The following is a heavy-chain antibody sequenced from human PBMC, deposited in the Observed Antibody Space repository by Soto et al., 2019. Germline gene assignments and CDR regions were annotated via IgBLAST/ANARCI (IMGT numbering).Heavy chain of an antibody. CDR1: GFTFRTHT. D-gene: IGHD3-16*01. CDR2: ISSGGTYL. Sequence: GSLIVSCACSGFTFRTHTLVLVLQAPGKGLEWVSSISSGGTYLEYAHSVKGRFAISRDDAKDSVFLQMNSLKTDDTAVYYCVKGGEDITSPYGMDVWGQGTTVTVSS. V-gene: IGHV3-21*06. CDR3: VKGGEDITSPYGMDV. J-gene: IGHJ6*02.